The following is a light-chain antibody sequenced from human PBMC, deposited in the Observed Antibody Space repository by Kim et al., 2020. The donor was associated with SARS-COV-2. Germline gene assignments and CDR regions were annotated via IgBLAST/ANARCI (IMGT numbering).Light chain of an antibody. Sequence: VSPGERATLSCRASQSIGSNLAWYQQKPGQAPRLLIFGASTRATGIPARFSGSGSGTAFTLTISSLQSEDFAVYYCQQYNNWPPYTFGQGTKLEI. CDR1: QSIGSN. CDR2: GAS. CDR3: QQYNNWPPYT. V-gene: IGKV3-15*01. J-gene: IGKJ2*01.